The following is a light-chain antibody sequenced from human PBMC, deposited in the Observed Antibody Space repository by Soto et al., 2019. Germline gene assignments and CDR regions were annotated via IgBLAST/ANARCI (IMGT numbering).Light chain of an antibody. V-gene: IGKV3-11*01. J-gene: IGKJ1*01. CDR2: DAS. CDR3: QQRSNWPVT. Sequence: EIVLTQSPGTLSLSPGEIATLSCRASQSVSSYLAWYQQKPEQAPRLLIYDASTRATGISARFSGSGSGTDFILTISSLEPEDFAVYYCQQRSNWPVTFGQGTKVEVK. CDR1: QSVSSY.